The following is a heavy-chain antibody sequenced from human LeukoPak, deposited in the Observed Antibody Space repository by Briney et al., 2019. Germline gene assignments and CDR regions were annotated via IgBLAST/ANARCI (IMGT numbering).Heavy chain of an antibody. V-gene: IGHV3-48*01. CDR1: GFSLSGYA. Sequence: GGSLRLSCVASGFSLSGYAMNWVRQAPGKGLEWLSYISSSTTSIYYADSVKGRFTVSRDNAQNSVFLQMNSLRAEDTAVYYCARVREYDTYGYCYWGQGALVTVSS. CDR3: ARVREYDTYGYCY. D-gene: IGHD5-18*01. CDR2: ISSSTTSI. J-gene: IGHJ4*02.